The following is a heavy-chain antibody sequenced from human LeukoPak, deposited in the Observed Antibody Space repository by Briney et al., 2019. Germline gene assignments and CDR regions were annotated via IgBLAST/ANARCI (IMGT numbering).Heavy chain of an antibody. J-gene: IGHJ4*02. D-gene: IGHD3-10*01. CDR2: INGNGDST. V-gene: IGHV3-23*01. CDR1: GFTFSNYA. CDR3: AKDWALLLWFGELGFDY. Sequence: PGGSLRLSCAASGFTFSNYAMNWVRQAPGKGLEWVSAINGNGDSTYYADSVKGRFTISRDNSKNTLYLQMNSLRAEDTAVYYCAKDWALLLWFGELGFDYWGQGTLVTVSS.